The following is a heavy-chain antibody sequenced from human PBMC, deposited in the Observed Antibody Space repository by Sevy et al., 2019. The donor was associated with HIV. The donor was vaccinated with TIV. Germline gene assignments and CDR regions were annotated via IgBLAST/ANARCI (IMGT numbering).Heavy chain of an antibody. CDR2: ISGSGGST. CDR1: GFTFSSYA. CDR3: AKGYYYDSSGYYSPFDY. J-gene: IGHJ4*02. D-gene: IGHD3-22*01. Sequence: VGSLRLSCAASGFTFSSYAMSWVLQAPGKGLEWVSAISGSGGSTYYADSVKGRFTISRDNSKNTLYLQMNSLRAEDTAVYYCAKGYYYDSSGYYSPFDYWGQGTLVTVSS. V-gene: IGHV3-23*01.